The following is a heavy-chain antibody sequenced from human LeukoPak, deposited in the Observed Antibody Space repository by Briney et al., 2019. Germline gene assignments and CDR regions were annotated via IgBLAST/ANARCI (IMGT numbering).Heavy chain of an antibody. CDR2: ISSSSTTI. CDR1: GFTFSSYS. CDR3: ARGDSGTYFLFDY. V-gene: IGHV3-48*01. Sequence: GRSLKLSCAVAGFTFSSYSMNWVRQAPGKGPKGVSYISSSSTTIYYADSLKGRFTISRDNAKNSPYLQINSLRAEDTAVYHCARGDSGTYFLFDYWGQGTLVTVSS. D-gene: IGHD1-26*01. J-gene: IGHJ4*02.